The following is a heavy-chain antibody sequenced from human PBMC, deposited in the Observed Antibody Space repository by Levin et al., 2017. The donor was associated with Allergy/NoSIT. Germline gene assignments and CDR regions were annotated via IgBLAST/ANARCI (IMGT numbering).Heavy chain of an antibody. CDR3: AKAYTIFGVVIHDGAFDS. D-gene: IGHD3-3*01. CDR1: GFTFDDYA. CDR2: ISWNSGSI. Sequence: GGSLRLSCAASGFTFDDYAMHWVRQAPGKGLEWVSGISWNSGSIGYADSVKGRFTISRDNAKNSLYLQMNSLRAEDTALYYCAKAYTIFGVVIHDGAFDSWGQGTMVTVSS. V-gene: IGHV3-9*01. J-gene: IGHJ3*02.